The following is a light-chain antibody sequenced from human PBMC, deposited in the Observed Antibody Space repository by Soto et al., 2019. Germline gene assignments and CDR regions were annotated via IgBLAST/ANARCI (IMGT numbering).Light chain of an antibody. CDR1: QLFSSN. V-gene: IGKV3-15*01. J-gene: IGKJ5*01. CDR3: PQYNNGPRS. CDR2: GVS. Sequence: EIVMTQSPATLSVSPGGRATLSCRTSQLFSSNLSWYQHKPGQAPRLLIYGVSTRDTGVPDRFSGSESGTEFTLTISSLQSEDFAVYYCPQYNNGPRSFGQGRPLEVK.